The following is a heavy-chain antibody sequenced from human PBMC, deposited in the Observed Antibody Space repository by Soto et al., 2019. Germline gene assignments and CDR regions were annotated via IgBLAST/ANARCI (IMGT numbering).Heavy chain of an antibody. J-gene: IGHJ6*02. CDR1: GGSISSGGYY. D-gene: IGHD5-12*01. V-gene: IGHV4-31*03. CDR2: IYYSGST. CDR3: AFSGYDRYYYGMDV. Sequence: PSETLSLTCTVSGGSISSGGYYWSWIRQHPGKGLEWIGYIYYSGSTYYNPSLKSRVTISVDTSKNQFSLKLSSVTADATAVYYCAFSGYDRYYYGMDVWGQGTTVTVSS.